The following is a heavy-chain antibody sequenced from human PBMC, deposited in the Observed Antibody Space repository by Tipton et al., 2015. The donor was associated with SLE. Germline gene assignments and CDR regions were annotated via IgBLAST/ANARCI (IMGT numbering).Heavy chain of an antibody. J-gene: IGHJ5*02. CDR2: ISGSGDSA. V-gene: IGHV3-23*01. CDR1: GFTFSSYA. CDR3: ARGVQWSFDH. D-gene: IGHD6-19*01. Sequence: SLRLSCAASGFTFSSYAMNWVRQAPGKGLEWVSTISGSGDSAYYADSVKGRFTISRDNAKNSVYLQMNTLRDEDTAVYYCARGVQWSFDHWGQGSLVTVSS.